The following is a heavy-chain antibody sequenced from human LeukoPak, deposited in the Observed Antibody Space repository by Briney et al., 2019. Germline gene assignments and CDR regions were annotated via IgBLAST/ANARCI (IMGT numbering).Heavy chain of an antibody. J-gene: IGHJ4*02. V-gene: IGHV4-59*01. CDR2: IHYTGGT. Sequence: SETLSLTCTVSGGSISSYYWSWIRQSPGKGLEWIGQIHYTGGTSYNPSLKSRLTVSLDTSKNQFSLKLSSVTAADTAVYYCARAGDSSGWFWQYWGQGTLVTVSS. D-gene: IGHD6-13*01. CDR3: ARAGDSSGWFWQY. CDR1: GGSISSYY.